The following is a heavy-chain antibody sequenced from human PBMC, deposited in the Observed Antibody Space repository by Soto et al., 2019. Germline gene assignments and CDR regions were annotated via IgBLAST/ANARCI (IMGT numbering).Heavy chain of an antibody. D-gene: IGHD6-13*01. Sequence: SETLSLTCTVSGGSVSSGSYYWSWIRQPPGKGLEWIGYIYYSGSTNYNPSLKSRVTISVDTSKNQFPLKLSSVTAADTAVYYCARDSPLGIAAAGTQYYYYYGMDVWGQGTTVTVSS. CDR3: ARDSPLGIAAAGTQYYYYYGMDV. CDR2: IYYSGST. V-gene: IGHV4-61*01. J-gene: IGHJ6*02. CDR1: GGSVSSGSYY.